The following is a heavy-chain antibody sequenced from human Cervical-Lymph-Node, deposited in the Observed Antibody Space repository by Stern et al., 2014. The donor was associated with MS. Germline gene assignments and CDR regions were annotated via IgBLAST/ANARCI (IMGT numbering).Heavy chain of an antibody. J-gene: IGHJ4*02. D-gene: IGHD3-10*01. CDR3: VKNHYGIDY. CDR1: GFRFSDYY. V-gene: IGHV3-11*01. CDR2: ITGSGDIT. Sequence: VQLVESGGGLVKPGGSLRLSCAASGFRFSDYYMAWVRQAPGKGLEWVSYITGSGDITNYADSVKGRFTISRDNAKNSLHLQMNSLRAEDTAVYYCVKNHYGIDYWGQGALVTVSS.